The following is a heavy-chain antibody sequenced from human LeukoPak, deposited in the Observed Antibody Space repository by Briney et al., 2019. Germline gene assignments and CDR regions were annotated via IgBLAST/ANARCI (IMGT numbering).Heavy chain of an antibody. CDR3: VRDMGRESIFDY. D-gene: IGHD3-10*01. CDR1: GFTFDDYG. V-gene: IGHV3-20*04. Sequence: GGSLGLSCAASGFTFDDYGMSWVRQAPGKGLEWVSGINWNGGSTGYADSVKGRFTISRDNAKNSLFLEMNSLRVEDTAVYYCVRDMGRESIFDYWGQGTLVTVSS. J-gene: IGHJ4*02. CDR2: INWNGGST.